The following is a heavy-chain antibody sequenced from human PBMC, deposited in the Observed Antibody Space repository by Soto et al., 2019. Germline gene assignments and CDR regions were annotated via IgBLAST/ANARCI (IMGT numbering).Heavy chain of an antibody. CDR3: ARSLLQGDF. CDR1: GYTFIHYY. J-gene: IGHJ1*01. D-gene: IGHD2-21*01. V-gene: IGHV1-46*03. CDR2: INPNGGST. Sequence: QVQLVQSGAEVKKPGASVKVSCKASGYTFIHYYIHWVRQAPGQGLEWMAIINPNGGSTNYAQKFRGRVTVTSDPSTTTVSMQLNSRGSADTGVYFCARSLLQGDFWGQGTRVSVSS.